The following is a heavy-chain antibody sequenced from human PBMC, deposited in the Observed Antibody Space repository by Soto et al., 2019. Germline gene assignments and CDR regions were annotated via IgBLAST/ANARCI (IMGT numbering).Heavy chain of an antibody. V-gene: IGHV4-39*01. D-gene: IGHD6-13*01. CDR1: GGSISSSSYY. CDR2: IYYSGST. J-gene: IGHJ4*02. CDR3: ARLYSSSWYGDY. Sequence: QLQLQESGPGLVKPSETLSLTCTVSGGSISSSSYYWGWIRQPPGKGLEWIGSIYYSGSTYYNPSLKSRVTLSVDTSKNQFSLRLGSVTAADTAVYYCARLYSSSWYGDYWGQGTLVTVSS.